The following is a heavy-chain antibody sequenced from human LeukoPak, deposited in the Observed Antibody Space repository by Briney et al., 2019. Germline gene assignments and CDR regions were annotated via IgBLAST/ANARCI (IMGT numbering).Heavy chain of an antibody. CDR2: IIPIFGTA. V-gene: IGHV1-69*05. CDR1: GGTFSSYA. Sequence: ASVKVSCKASGGTFSSYAISWVRQGHGQGLEWMGGIIPIFGTANYAQKFQGRVTITTDESTSTAYMELCSLRSEETAVYYCARSDPGLNSDFWSGYDYWGQGTLVTVSS. J-gene: IGHJ4*02. CDR3: ARSDPGLNSDFWSGYDY. D-gene: IGHD3-3*01.